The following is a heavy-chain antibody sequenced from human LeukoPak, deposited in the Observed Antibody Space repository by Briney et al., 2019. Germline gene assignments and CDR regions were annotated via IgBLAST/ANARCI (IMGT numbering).Heavy chain of an antibody. CDR1: GGSFSGYY. Sequence: SETLSLTCAVYGGSFSGYYWSWIRQPPGKGLEWIGEINHSGSTNYNPSLKSRVTISVDTSKNQFSLKLSSVTAADTAVYYCARHSSRWSVWFDPWGQGTLVTVSS. CDR2: INHSGST. V-gene: IGHV4-34*01. D-gene: IGHD6-13*01. CDR3: ARHSSRWSVWFDP. J-gene: IGHJ5*02.